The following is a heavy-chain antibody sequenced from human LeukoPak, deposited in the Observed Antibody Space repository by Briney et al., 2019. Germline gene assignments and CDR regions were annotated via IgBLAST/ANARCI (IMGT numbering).Heavy chain of an antibody. CDR2: ISGSGGST. J-gene: IGHJ3*02. CDR1: GFTFSSYA. CDR3: AKDDDYVWGSYSAFDI. V-gene: IGHV3-23*01. Sequence: GGSLRLFCAASGFTFSSYAMSWVRQAPGKGLEWVSAISGSGGSTYYADSVKGRFTISRDNSKNTLYLQMNSLRAEDTAVYYCAKDDDYVWGSYSAFDIWGQGTMVTVSS. D-gene: IGHD3-16*01.